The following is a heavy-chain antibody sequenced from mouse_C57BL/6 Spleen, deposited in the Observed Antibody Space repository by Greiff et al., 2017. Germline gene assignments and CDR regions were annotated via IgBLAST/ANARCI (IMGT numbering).Heavy chain of an antibody. V-gene: IGHV1-4*01. J-gene: IGHJ4*01. Sequence: VQLQQSGAELARPGASVKMSCKASGYTFTSYTMHWVKQRPGQGLEWIGYINPSSGYTKYNQKFKDKATLTADKSSSTAYMQLSSLTSEDSALYYDARARDSKPFMDYWGQGTSVTVSS. CDR1: GYTFTSYT. D-gene: IGHD2-5*01. CDR3: ARARDSKPFMDY. CDR2: INPSSGYT.